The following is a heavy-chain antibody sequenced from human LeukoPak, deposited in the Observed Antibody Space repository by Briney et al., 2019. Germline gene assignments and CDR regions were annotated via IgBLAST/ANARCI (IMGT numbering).Heavy chain of an antibody. CDR3: AKSPSNLCFLEWLLHGHFDY. Sequence: GGSLRLSCAASGFTFSSYAMSWVRQAPGKGLEWVSGISGSGGSTYYADSVKGRFTISRDNSKNTLYLQMNSLRAEDTAVYYCAKSPSNLCFLEWLLHGHFDYRRQGTLVTVSS. CDR1: GFTFSSYA. V-gene: IGHV3-23*01. J-gene: IGHJ4*02. CDR2: ISGSGGST. D-gene: IGHD3-3*01.